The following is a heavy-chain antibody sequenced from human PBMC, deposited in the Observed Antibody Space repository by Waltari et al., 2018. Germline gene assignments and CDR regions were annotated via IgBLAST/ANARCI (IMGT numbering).Heavy chain of an antibody. CDR1: GFTFRDYS. D-gene: IGHD2-21*01. V-gene: IGHV3-21*01. J-gene: IGHJ4*01. CDR3: ARVIVCSDSPVCDF. Sequence: EVQLVESGGGLVNPGGSLRLSCAASGFTFRDYSMTWVRQAPGKGLEWVSSISSADYSLDADSMKGRFIISRDNAKNSLYLQMNGLRGEDTAVYYCARVIVCSDSPVCDFWGQGTLVIVSS. CDR2: ISSADYS.